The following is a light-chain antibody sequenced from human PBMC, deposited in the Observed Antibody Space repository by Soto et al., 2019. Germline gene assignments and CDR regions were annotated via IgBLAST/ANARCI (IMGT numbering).Light chain of an antibody. J-gene: IGLJ3*02. CDR1: SSDVGSHPL. CDR3: CAFTSAGTWV. Sequence: QSALTQPASVSGSPGQSITISCAGTSSDVGSHPLVSWYQQHPGKAPKLMISEDTKRPSGVSSRFSGSKSGNMASLTISGLQAEDEGDYYCCAFTSAGTWVFGGGTQVTVL. V-gene: IGLV2-23*01. CDR2: EDT.